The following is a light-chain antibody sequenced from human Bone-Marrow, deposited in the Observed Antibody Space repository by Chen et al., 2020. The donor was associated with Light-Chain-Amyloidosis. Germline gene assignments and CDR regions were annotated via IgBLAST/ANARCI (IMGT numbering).Light chain of an antibody. J-gene: IGLJ2*01. CDR1: DLPTKY. V-gene: IGLV3-25*03. CDR2: RDT. Sequence: SNALTQPPSVSVSPGQTARITCSGDDLPTKYAYWYQQKPGQAPVLVIHRDTERPSGISARFSGSSSGTTATLTISGVQAEDEADYHCQSADSSGTYEVIFGGGTKLTVL. CDR3: QSADSSGTYEVI.